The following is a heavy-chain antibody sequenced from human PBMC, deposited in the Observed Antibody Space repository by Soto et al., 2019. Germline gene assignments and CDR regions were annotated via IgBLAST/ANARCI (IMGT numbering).Heavy chain of an antibody. D-gene: IGHD3-22*01. CDR3: ARAAAYDRSGYYYYFEY. CDR1: GFTFNLYG. J-gene: IGHJ4*01. V-gene: IGHV3-30*03. CDR2: IAKDGSDI. Sequence: GGSLRLSCAASGFTFNLYGMHWVRQAPGKGLEWVAAIAKDGSDIHYIDSVRGRFTISRDNSENTLYLQMDSLRGDDSAVYYCARAAAYDRSGYYYYFEYWGHGTQVTVSS.